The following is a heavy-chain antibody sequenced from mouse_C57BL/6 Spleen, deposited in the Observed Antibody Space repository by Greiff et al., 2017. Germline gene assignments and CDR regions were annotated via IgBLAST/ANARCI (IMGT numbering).Heavy chain of an antibody. V-gene: IGHV5-9*01. Sequence: EVQVVESGGGLVKPGGSLKLSCAASGFTFSSYTMSWVRQTPEQRLEWVATISGGGGNTYYPDSVKGRFTISRDNAKNTLYLQMSSLRAEDTALYYCARQDGYYRDYWGQGTSVTVSS. J-gene: IGHJ4*01. CDR2: ISGGGGNT. CDR1: GFTFSSYT. D-gene: IGHD2-3*01. CDR3: ARQDGYYRDY.